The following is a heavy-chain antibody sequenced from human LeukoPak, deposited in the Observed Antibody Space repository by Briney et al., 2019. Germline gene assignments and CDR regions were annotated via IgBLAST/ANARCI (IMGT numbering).Heavy chain of an antibody. CDR1: GFTFRNYG. CDR2: IRTDGGEK. J-gene: IGHJ4*02. CDR3: ARIGYSTSWANFDY. V-gene: IGHV3-30*02. Sequence: GGSLRLSCAASGFTFRNYGMHWVRQAPGKGLGWVASIRTDGGEKYHADSVQGRFSISRDNSKNTLYLQMDSLRAEDTALYYCARIGYSTSWANFDYWGQGTLVTVSS. D-gene: IGHD6-13*01.